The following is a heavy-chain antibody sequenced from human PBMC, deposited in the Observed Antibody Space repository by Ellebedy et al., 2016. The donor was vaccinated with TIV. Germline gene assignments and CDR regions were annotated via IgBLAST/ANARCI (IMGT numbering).Heavy chain of an antibody. CDR1: GFTASSNY. V-gene: IGHV3-53*01. D-gene: IGHD5-18*01. CDR3: AGHGDRAMTH. J-gene: IGHJ4*02. Sequence: PGGSLRLSCAASGFTASSNYMTWVRQAPGKGSEWVSVIYSGGTTHYADSVKGRFTISRDKSKNTMYLQMNSLRAEDTAVYYCAGHGDRAMTHWGQGTLVTVSS. CDR2: IYSGGTT.